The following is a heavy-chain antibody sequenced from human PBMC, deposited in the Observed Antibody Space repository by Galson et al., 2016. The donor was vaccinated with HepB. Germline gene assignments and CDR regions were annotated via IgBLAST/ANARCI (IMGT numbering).Heavy chain of an antibody. CDR1: GDSVSNNNAG. V-gene: IGHV6-1*01. D-gene: IGHD3-10*01. CDR2: TFYRSNWQN. CDR3: ARSYLLGRGFGW. Sequence: CAISGDSVSNNNAGWYRIRQSPSRGLECLGRTFYRSNWQNDYAESVTSRITINADTAKNEISLHLRSVTPEDTGVYYCARSYLLGRGFGWWGPGTPVTVSS. J-gene: IGHJ4*02.